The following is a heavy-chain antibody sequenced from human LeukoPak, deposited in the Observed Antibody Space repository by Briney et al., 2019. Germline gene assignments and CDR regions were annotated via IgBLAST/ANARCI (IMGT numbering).Heavy chain of an antibody. V-gene: IGHV4-39*07. Sequence: SETLSLTCTVSGDSISTSNSYWGWIRQPPGKGLEWIGSIYYSGSTYYNPSLKSRVTISVDTSKNQFSLKLSSVTAADTAVYYCARLTKNDSGTYRFGKKKRGYMDVWGKGTTVTISS. CDR1: GDSISTSNSY. J-gene: IGHJ6*03. CDR2: IYYSGST. CDR3: ARLTKNDSGTYRFGKKKRGYMDV. D-gene: IGHD3-10*01.